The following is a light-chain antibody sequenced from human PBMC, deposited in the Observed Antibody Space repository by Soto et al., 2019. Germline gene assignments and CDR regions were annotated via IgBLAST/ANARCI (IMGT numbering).Light chain of an antibody. CDR1: QNIGSY. J-gene: IGKJ4*01. CDR3: HQRSKWPLT. V-gene: IGKV3-11*01. CDR2: DSS. Sequence: EIVLTQSPATLSLSPGERATLSCRASQNIGSYLAWYQQKPGQAPRLLIYDSSNRATGIPARFSGGGSGADFTLTISSLETEDFAVYYCHQRSKWPLTFGGGTKVEIK.